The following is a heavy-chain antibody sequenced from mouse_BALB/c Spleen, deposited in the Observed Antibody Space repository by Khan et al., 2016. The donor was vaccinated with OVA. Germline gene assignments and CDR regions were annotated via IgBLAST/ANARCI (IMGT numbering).Heavy chain of an antibody. CDR3: ASHLTGSFAY. D-gene: IGHD4-1*01. V-gene: IGHV5-6*01. CDR1: GFSFSSYS. J-gene: IGHJ3*01. CDR2: ISSGGDYT. Sequence: EVLLVESGGDLVKPGGSLKLSCAASGFSFSSYSMSWVRQTPDKRLECVATISSGGDYTYYPDIVKGRFTISRDNAKNTLYLQMSSLKSEDTAMYYCASHLTGSFAYWGQGTLVTVSA.